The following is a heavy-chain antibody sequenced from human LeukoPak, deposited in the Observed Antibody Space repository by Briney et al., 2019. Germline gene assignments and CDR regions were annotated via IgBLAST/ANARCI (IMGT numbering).Heavy chain of an antibody. CDR3: ARSGSRREYYFDY. Sequence: KPGESLKISCKCSGYSFTTYWIAWMRQMPGKGLEWMGIIYPGDSDIRYSPSFQGQVTISADNSITTAYLQWNRLEASDTAMYYCARSGSRREYYFDYWGQGTPVTVSS. V-gene: IGHV5-51*01. CDR2: IYPGDSDI. J-gene: IGHJ4*02. D-gene: IGHD1-26*01. CDR1: GYSFTTYW.